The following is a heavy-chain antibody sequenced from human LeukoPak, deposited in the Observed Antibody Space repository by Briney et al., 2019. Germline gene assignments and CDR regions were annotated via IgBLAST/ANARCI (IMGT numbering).Heavy chain of an antibody. Sequence: ASVKVSCKASGYTFTSYDINWVRQATGQGLEWMGWMNPNSGNTGYAQKFQGRVTMTRNTSISTAYMELSSLRSEDTAVYYCARGGYYYDSSGYYLLDYWGQGTLVTVSS. CDR1: GYTFTSYD. V-gene: IGHV1-8*01. D-gene: IGHD3-22*01. CDR2: MNPNSGNT. CDR3: ARGGYYYDSSGYYLLDY. J-gene: IGHJ4*02.